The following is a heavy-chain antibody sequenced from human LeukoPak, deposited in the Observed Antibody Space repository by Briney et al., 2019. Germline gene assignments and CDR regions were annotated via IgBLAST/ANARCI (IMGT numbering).Heavy chain of an antibody. V-gene: IGHV3-21*01. D-gene: IGHD6-13*01. J-gene: IGHJ4*02. CDR3: ARENIRVYGGPYDY. CDR1: GFTFSSYS. Sequence: PGGSLRLSCAASGFTFSSYSMNWVRQAPGKGLEWVSSISSSSSYIYYADSVKGRFTISRDNAKNSLYLQMNSLRAEDTAVYYCARENIRVYGGPYDYWGQGALVTVSS. CDR2: ISSSSSYI.